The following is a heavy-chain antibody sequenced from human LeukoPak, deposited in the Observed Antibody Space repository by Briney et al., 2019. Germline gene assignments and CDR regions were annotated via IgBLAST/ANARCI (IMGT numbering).Heavy chain of an antibody. D-gene: IGHD3-16*01. CDR2: IIPIFGTA. CDR1: GGTFSSYA. CDR3: ARDLLITYWFDP. V-gene: IGHV1-69*05. J-gene: IGHJ5*02. Sequence: ASVKGSCNASGGTFSSYAISWVRQAPGQGLEWMGRIIPIFGTANYAQKFQGRVTITTDESTSTAYMELSSLRSEDTAVYYCARDLLITYWFDPWGQGTLVTVSS.